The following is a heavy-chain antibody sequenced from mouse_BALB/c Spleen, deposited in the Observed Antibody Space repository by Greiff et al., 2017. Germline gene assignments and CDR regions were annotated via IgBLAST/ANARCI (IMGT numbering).Heavy chain of an antibody. CDR3: AREGYYGSSFDY. J-gene: IGHJ2*01. CDR1: GFTFSSYT. D-gene: IGHD1-1*01. CDR2: ISSGGSYT. Sequence: EVKVVESGGGLVKPGGSLKLSCAASGFTFSSYTMSWVRQTPEKRLEWVATISSGGSYTYYPDSVKGRFTISRDNAKNTLYLQMSSLKSEDTAMYYCAREGYYGSSFDYWGQGTTLTVSS. V-gene: IGHV5-6-4*01.